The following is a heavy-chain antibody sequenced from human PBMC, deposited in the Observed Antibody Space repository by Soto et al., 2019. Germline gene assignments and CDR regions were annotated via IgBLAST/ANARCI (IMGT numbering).Heavy chain of an antibody. J-gene: IGHJ3*01. CDR1: GVIFISLA. D-gene: IGHD3-22*01. CDR2: IGIGSSTK. V-gene: IGHV3-48*01. Sequence: GGSLRLSCAASGVIFISLAMNWVRQAPGKGLEWVSYIGIGSSTKYYADSVKGRFTISRDNAKNSLYLQMNSLRAEDTAVYYCARDQLYYNDISGRPLNAFDVWGQGTMVTVSS. CDR3: ARDQLYYNDISGRPLNAFDV.